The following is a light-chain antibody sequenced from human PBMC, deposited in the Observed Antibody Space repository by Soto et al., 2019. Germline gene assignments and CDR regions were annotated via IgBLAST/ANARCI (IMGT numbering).Light chain of an antibody. CDR2: GAS. J-gene: IGKJ4*01. CDR3: QQYNNWPF. Sequence: EIVMTQSPATLSVSPGERATLSCRASQSVSSNLAWYQQKPGQAPRLLIYGASTRATGIPARFSGSGSGTEFTTTINILQSEYFAVYCCQQYNNWPFFGGGTKVEIK. V-gene: IGKV3-15*01. CDR1: QSVSSN.